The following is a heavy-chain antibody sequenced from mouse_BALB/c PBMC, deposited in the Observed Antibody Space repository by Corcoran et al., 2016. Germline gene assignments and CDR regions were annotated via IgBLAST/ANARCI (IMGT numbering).Heavy chain of an antibody. CDR1: GYPFTNYG. Sequence: QIQLVQSGPELKKPGETVKISCKASGYPFTNYGMNWVKQAPGKGLKWMGWINTYTGEPTYADDFKGRFAFSLETSASTAYLQINNLKNEDTATYFCARSATAGYYYAMDYWGQGTSVTVSS. V-gene: IGHV9-3-1*01. D-gene: IGHD1-2*01. J-gene: IGHJ4*01. CDR2: INTYTGEP. CDR3: ARSATAGYYYAMDY.